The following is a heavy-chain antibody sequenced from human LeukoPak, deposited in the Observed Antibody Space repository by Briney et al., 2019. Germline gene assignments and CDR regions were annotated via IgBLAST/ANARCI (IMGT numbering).Heavy chain of an antibody. D-gene: IGHD6-13*01. Sequence: GGSLRLSCAASGFTFSSYEMNWVRQAPGKGLEWVSYISSSGSTIYYADSVKGRFTISRDNAKNSLYLQMNSLRAEDTALYYCASPFIAAAGMGAFDIWGQGTMVTVSS. J-gene: IGHJ3*02. CDR3: ASPFIAAAGMGAFDI. CDR1: GFTFSSYE. CDR2: ISSSGSTI. V-gene: IGHV3-48*03.